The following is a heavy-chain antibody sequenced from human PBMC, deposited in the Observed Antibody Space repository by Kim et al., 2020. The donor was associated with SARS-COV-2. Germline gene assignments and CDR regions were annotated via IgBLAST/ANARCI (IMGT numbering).Heavy chain of an antibody. CDR2: INHSGST. D-gene: IGHD1-26*01. V-gene: IGHV4-34*01. CDR1: GGSFSGYY. CDR3: SRVRGLVGATGLY. Sequence: SETLSLTCAVYGGSFSGYYWSWIRQPPGKGLEWIGEINHSGSTNYNPSLKSRVTISVDTSKNQFSLKLSSVTAADTAVYYWSRVRGLVGATGLYWGQGTLVTVSS. J-gene: IGHJ4*02.